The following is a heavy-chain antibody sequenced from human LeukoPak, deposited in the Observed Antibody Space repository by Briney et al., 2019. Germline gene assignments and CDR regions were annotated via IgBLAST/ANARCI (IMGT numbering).Heavy chain of an antibody. V-gene: IGHV4-34*01. CDR2: INHSGST. Sequence: PSETLSLTCAVYGGSLSGYYWSWIRQPPGKGLEWIGEINHSGSTNYNPSLKSRVTISVDTSKNQFSLKLSSVTAADTAVYYCARWYSSSPFDYWGQGTLVTVSS. J-gene: IGHJ4*02. D-gene: IGHD6-6*01. CDR3: ARWYSSSPFDY. CDR1: GGSLSGYY.